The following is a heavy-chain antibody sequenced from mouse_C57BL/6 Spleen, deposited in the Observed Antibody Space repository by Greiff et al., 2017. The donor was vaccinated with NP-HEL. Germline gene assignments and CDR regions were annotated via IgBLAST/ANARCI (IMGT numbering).Heavy chain of an antibody. CDR2: ISYDGSN. J-gene: IGHJ3*01. CDR3: ARDYYGGFAY. V-gene: IGHV3-6*01. Sequence: DVKLQESGPGLVKPSQSLSLTCSVTGYSITSGYYWNWIRQFPGNKLEWMGYISYDGSNNYNPSLKNRISITRATSKNQFFLKLNSVTTEDTATYYCARDYYGGFAYWGQGTLVTVSA. D-gene: IGHD1-1*01. CDR1: GYSITSGYY.